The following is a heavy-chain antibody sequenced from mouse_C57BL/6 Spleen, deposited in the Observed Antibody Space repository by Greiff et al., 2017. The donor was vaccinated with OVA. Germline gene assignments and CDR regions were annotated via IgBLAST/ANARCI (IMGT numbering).Heavy chain of an antibody. CDR1: GYTFTDYY. Sequence: VQLKQSGPVLVKPGASVKMSCKASGYTFTDYYMNWVKQSHGKSLEWIGVINPYNGGTSYNQKFKGKATLTVDKSSSTAYMELNSLTSEDSAVYYCARSEDAMDYWGQGTSVTVSS. CDR2: INPYNGGT. J-gene: IGHJ4*01. V-gene: IGHV1-19*01. CDR3: ARSEDAMDY.